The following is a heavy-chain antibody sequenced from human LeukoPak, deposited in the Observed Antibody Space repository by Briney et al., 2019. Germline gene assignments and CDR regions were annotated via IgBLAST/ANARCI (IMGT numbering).Heavy chain of an antibody. CDR2: ISSNGDNT. J-gene: IGHJ4*02. CDR3: ERGTGY. CDR1: GFTFSTYV. V-gene: IGHV3-64D*06. Sequence: GRSLRLSCSVSGFTFSTYVMHWVRQAPGKGLEYVSAISSNGDNTYYADSVKGRFTISRDNSKNTLYLQMSSLRADDTAVYYCERGTGYWGQGTLVTDSS.